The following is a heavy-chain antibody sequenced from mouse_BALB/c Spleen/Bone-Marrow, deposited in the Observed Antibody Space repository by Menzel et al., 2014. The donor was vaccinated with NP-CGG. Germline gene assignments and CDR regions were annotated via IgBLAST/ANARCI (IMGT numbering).Heavy chain of an antibody. V-gene: IGHV1-84*02. CDR1: GYTFTDYY. CDR2: IYPGSGST. CDR3: ADLGRYAMDY. D-gene: IGHD3-1*01. J-gene: IGHJ4*01. Sequence: QVQLQQPGPELVKPGASVKISCKASGYTFTDYYINWVKQKPGQGLEWIGWIYPGSGSTKYNEKFKGKATLTADTSSSTAYMQLSSLTSEDTAVYFCADLGRYAMDYWGQGTSVTVSS.